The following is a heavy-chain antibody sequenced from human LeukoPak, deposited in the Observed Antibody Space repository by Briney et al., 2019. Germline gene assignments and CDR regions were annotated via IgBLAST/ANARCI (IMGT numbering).Heavy chain of an antibody. D-gene: IGHD4-17*01. V-gene: IGHV4-59*01. CDR3: ATERDYGDFIL. J-gene: IGHJ4*02. CDR1: GGSIRNYY. Sequence: PSETLSLTCTLSGGSIRNYYWSWIRQPPGTGLGWSGYIYYSVSTNYNPSLRSRVTISMDTSKNQFSLKLSSVTAADTAVYYCATERDYGDFILWGQGTLVTVSS. CDR2: IYYSVST.